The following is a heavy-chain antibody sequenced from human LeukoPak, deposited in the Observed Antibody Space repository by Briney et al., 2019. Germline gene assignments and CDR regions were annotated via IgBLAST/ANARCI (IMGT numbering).Heavy chain of an antibody. Sequence: GGSLRLSCAASGFTFSSYAMHWVRQAPGKGLEWVAVISYDGSNKYYAATVKGRFPISRDNSKNTLYLQMNSLRVEDTAIYYCAKARSGSYTVDAFDIWGQGTMVTVSS. D-gene: IGHD1-26*01. CDR3: AKARSGSYTVDAFDI. CDR1: GFTFSSYA. V-gene: IGHV3-30-3*01. J-gene: IGHJ3*02. CDR2: ISYDGSNK.